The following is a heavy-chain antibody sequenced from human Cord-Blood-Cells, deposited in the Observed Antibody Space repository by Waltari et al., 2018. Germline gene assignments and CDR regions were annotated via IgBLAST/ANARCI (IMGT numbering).Heavy chain of an antibody. CDR1: GYTFTSYG. V-gene: IGHV1-18*01. CDR2: ISAYNGNT. Sequence: QVQLVQYGAEVKKPGASVKVSCKASGYTFTSYGIRWVRQAPGQGLEWMGWISAYNGNTNYAQKLQGRVTMTTDTSTSTAYMELRSLRSDDTAVYYCARAIPRYSSSWEFDYWGQGTLVTVSS. J-gene: IGHJ4*02. CDR3: ARAIPRYSSSWEFDY. D-gene: IGHD6-13*01.